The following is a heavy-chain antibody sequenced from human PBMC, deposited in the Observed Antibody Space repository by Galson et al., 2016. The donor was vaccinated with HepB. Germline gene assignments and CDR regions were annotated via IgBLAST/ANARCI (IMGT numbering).Heavy chain of an antibody. Sequence: SETLSLTCTVFGGSVSSGSYYWSWIRQPPGKGLEWIGYIYYSGNTNYNPSLTSRVTISVDTSKNQFSLKLRSVTAADTAVYYCARGLSGWGHFQHWGQGTLVTVSS. V-gene: IGHV4-61*01. J-gene: IGHJ1*01. D-gene: IGHD6-19*01. CDR1: GGSVSSGSYY. CDR3: ARGLSGWGHFQH. CDR2: IYYSGNT.